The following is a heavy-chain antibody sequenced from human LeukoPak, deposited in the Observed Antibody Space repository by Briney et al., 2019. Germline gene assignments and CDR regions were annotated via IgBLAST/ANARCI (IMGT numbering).Heavy chain of an antibody. CDR3: ARDRAQWEFLSPPDY. CDR1: GFTFSSYA. V-gene: IGHV3-30*04. CDR2: ISYDGSNE. D-gene: IGHD1-26*01. Sequence: PGRSLRLSCAASGFTFSSYALHWVRQAPGKGLEWVAVISYDGSNEYYADSVKGRFTISRDNAKTTLYLQMNSLRAEDTAVYYCARDRAQWEFLSPPDYWGQGTLVTVSS. J-gene: IGHJ4*02.